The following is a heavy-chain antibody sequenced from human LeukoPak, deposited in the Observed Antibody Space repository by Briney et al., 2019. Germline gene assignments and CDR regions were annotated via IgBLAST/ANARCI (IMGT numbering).Heavy chain of an antibody. CDR1: GFTFSSYS. V-gene: IGHV3-21*01. D-gene: IGHD3-10*01. Sequence: GGSLRLSCAASGFTFSSYSMKWVRQAPGKGLEWVSSISSSSRYIYYADSVKGRFTIYRDNAKNSLYLQMNSLRAEDTAVYYCARDLGHYYGSGSYYFWGQGPILTVPS. CDR3: ARDLGHYYGSGSYYF. CDR2: ISSSSRYI. J-gene: IGHJ3*01.